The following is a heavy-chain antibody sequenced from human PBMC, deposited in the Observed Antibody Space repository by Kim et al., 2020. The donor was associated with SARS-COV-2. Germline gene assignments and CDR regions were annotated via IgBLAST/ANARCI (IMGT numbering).Heavy chain of an antibody. CDR2: INHSGST. Sequence: SETLSLTCAVYGGSFSGYYWSWIRQPPGKGLEWIGEINHSGSTNYNPSLKSRVTISVDTSKNQFSLKLSSVTAAGTAVYYCARTSRGAARHSPPLRYYYYGMDVWGRGTTVTVSS. D-gene: IGHD6-6*01. CDR3: ARTSRGAARHSPPLRYYYYGMDV. CDR1: GGSFSGYY. V-gene: IGHV4-34*01. J-gene: IGHJ6*02.